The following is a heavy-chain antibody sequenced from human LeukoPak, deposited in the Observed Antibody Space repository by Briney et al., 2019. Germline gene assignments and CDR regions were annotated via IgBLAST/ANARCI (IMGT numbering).Heavy chain of an antibody. CDR1: GFTFDDYA. V-gene: IGHV3-9*01. Sequence: PGRSLRLSCAASGFTFDDYAMHWVRQAPGKGLEWVSGISWNSGSIGYADSVEGRFTISRDNAKNSLYLQMNSLRAEDTALYYCAKDISYDGSGSSIDYWGQGTLVTVSS. D-gene: IGHD3-10*01. J-gene: IGHJ4*02. CDR2: ISWNSGSI. CDR3: AKDISYDGSGSSIDY.